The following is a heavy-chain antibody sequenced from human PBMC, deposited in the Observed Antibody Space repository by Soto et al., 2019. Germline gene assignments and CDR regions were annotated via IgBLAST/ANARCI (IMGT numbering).Heavy chain of an antibody. D-gene: IGHD1-1*01. Sequence: APGQGLEWMGWISAHNGNTDYAQKLQGRVIVNRDTSTSTAYMELRSLRSDDTAVYYCARGRYGDYWGQGALVTVSS. CDR3: ARGRYGDY. J-gene: IGHJ4*02. CDR2: ISAHNGNT. V-gene: IGHV1-18*01.